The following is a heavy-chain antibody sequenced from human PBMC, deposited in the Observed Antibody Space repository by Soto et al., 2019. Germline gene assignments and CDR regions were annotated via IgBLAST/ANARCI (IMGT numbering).Heavy chain of an antibody. D-gene: IGHD3-22*01. CDR3: ATEPIYYNDGSGYYPLGH. J-gene: IGHJ4*02. CDR1: GYTFATYG. CDR2: ISAHNGDT. Sequence: QVQLVHSGAEVKKLGASVKVSCKASGYTFATYGFSWLRQPPGQGLDGLGGISAHNGDTHYSQKFQGRVTLTTDTSTNTGYMELRSLTSDDTAVYFCATEPIYYNDGSGYYPLGHWGQGTLVTVSS. V-gene: IGHV1-18*04.